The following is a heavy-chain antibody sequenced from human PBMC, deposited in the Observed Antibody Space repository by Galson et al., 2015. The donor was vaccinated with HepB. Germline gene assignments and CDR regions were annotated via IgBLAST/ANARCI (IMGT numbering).Heavy chain of an antibody. J-gene: IGHJ4*02. CDR1: GFTFSSYG. CDR2: IWYDGSNK. V-gene: IGHV3-33*01. Sequence: SLRLSCAASGFTFSSYGMHWVRQAPGKGLEWVAVIWYDGSNKYYADSVKGRFTISRDNSKNTLYLQMNSLKTEDTALYYCSMTSDDYWGQGTLVTVSS. D-gene: IGHD2-21*02. CDR3: SMTSDDY.